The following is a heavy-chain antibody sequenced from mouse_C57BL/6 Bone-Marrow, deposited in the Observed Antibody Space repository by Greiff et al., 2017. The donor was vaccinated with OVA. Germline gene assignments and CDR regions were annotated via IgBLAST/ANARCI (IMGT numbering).Heavy chain of an antibody. J-gene: IGHJ4*01. CDR2: IWRGGST. CDR3: AKLDYDEGGFYYAMDY. CDR1: GFSLTSYG. V-gene: IGHV2-5*01. Sequence: VKLMESGPGLVQPSQSLSITCTVSGFSLTSYGVHWVRQSPGKGLEWLGVIWRGGSTDYNAAFMSRLSITKDNSKSQVFFKMNSLQADDTAIYYCAKLDYDEGGFYYAMDYWGQGTSVTVSS. D-gene: IGHD2-4*01.